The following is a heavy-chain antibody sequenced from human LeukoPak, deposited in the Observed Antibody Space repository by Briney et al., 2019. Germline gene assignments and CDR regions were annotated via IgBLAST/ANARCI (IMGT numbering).Heavy chain of an antibody. D-gene: IGHD3-3*01. J-gene: IGHJ4*02. Sequence: GGSLRLSCAASQFTFSSYNMNWVRQAPGKGLEWVSSISRTSRYIYYADSVKGRFTISRDNAKNSLFLQMNSLRDEDTAVYYCAREVFWSGYFANLHFDYWGRGTLVTVSS. CDR1: QFTFSSYN. CDR3: AREVFWSGYFANLHFDY. V-gene: IGHV3-21*06. CDR2: ISRTSRYI.